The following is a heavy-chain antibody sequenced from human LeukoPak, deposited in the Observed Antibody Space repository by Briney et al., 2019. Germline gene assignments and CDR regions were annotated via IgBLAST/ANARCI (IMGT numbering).Heavy chain of an antibody. V-gene: IGHV4-39*07. CDR2: IYYSGST. Sequence: WVRQPPGKGLEWIGSIYYSGSTYYNPSLKSRVTISVDTSKNQFSLKLSSVTAADTAVYYCARVRIAAAGTVDYWGQGTLVTVSS. J-gene: IGHJ4*02. CDR3: ARVRIAAAGTVDY. D-gene: IGHD6-13*01.